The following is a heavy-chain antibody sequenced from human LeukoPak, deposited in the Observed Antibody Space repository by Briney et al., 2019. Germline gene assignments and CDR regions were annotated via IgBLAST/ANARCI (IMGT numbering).Heavy chain of an antibody. CDR1: GYIFTELS. Sequence: ASAKVSCKVSGYIFTELSMHWVRQAPGQGLEWMGGFNPEDGETFYAQKFQGRVNMTEDTSTDTAYMELSSLSYDDTAVYYCATDGAGDYLNHWGQGTLVTVSS. CDR2: FNPEDGET. J-gene: IGHJ4*02. D-gene: IGHD4-17*01. V-gene: IGHV1-24*01. CDR3: ATDGAGDYLNH.